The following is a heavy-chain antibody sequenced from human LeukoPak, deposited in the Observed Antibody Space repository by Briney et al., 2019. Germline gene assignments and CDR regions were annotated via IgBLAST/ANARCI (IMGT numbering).Heavy chain of an antibody. Sequence: GGSLRLSCAASGFTFDDYTMHWVRQAPGKGLEWVSLISWDGGDTYYADSVKGRFTISRDNAENSLYLQMHSLRAEDTAIYYCVRDLYARLRLGEPPGYWGQGTLVTVSS. CDR1: GFTFDDYT. D-gene: IGHD3-16*01. J-gene: IGHJ4*02. CDR3: VRDLYARLRLGEPPGY. V-gene: IGHV3-43*01. CDR2: ISWDGGDT.